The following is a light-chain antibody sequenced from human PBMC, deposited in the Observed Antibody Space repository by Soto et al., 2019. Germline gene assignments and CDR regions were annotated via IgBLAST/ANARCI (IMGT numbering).Light chain of an antibody. Sequence: DIQMTQSPSTLSASVGDRVTITCRASQSIGSWLAWYQQKPDKAPKLLIYDASSLQSGVPSRFSGSGSGTDFTLTVSSLQPDDFATYYCQQYSTISPAFGQGTKVEIK. J-gene: IGKJ1*01. V-gene: IGKV1-5*01. CDR3: QQYSTISPA. CDR1: QSIGSW. CDR2: DAS.